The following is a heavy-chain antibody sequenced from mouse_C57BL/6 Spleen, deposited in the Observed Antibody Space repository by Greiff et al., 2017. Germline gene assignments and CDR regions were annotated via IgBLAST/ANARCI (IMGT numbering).Heavy chain of an antibody. CDR3: AREDYGSSYEDFDV. D-gene: IGHD1-1*01. J-gene: IGHJ1*03. CDR1: GFTFTSYG. V-gene: IGHV1-81*01. CDR2: IYPRSGNT. Sequence: QVQLQQSGAELARPGASVKLSCTASGFTFTSYGISWVKQRTGQGLEWIGEIYPRSGNTYYNAKFKGKATLTAGKSSSTAYMELRSLTSEDSAVYYCAREDYGSSYEDFDVWGTGTTVTVSS.